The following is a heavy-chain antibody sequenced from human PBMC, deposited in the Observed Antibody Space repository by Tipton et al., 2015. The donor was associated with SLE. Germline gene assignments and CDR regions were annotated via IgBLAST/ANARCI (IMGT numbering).Heavy chain of an antibody. CDR2: ISGGGGST. CDR3: AKFEKTTDFYLDS. D-gene: IGHD1/OR15-1a*01. Sequence: QLVQSGGGLIQSGGSLRLSCATSGFTFSSYALSWVRRAPGKGLEWVSAISGGGGSTYYADFVKGRFSISIDKSKKTLFLQMNSLRVDDTATYYCAKFEKTTDFYLDSWGQGTLVSVSS. V-gene: IGHV3-23*04. CDR1: GFTFSSYA. J-gene: IGHJ4*02.